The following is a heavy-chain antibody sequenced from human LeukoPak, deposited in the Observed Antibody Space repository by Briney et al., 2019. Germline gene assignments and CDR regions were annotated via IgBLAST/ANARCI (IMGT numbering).Heavy chain of an antibody. Sequence: GGSLRLSCEASGFIFSSYEMNWVRQAPGKGLEWVSYISSSGSTIYYADSVKGRFAISRDNAENSLYLQMNSLRAEDTAVYYCARDGNYGDSQVWGQGTLVTVSS. CDR2: ISSSGSTI. J-gene: IGHJ4*02. CDR1: GFIFSSYE. CDR3: ARDGNYGDSQV. D-gene: IGHD4-17*01. V-gene: IGHV3-48*03.